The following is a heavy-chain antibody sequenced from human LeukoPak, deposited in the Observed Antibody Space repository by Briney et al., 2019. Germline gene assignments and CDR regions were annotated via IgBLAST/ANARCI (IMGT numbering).Heavy chain of an antibody. CDR2: INHSGST. CDR3: ARLGRVATQTAIDY. Sequence: SETLSLTCAVYGGSFSGYYWSWIRQPPGKGLEWIGEINHSGSTNYNPSLKSRVTISVDTSKNQFSLKLSSVTAADTAVYYCARLGRVATQTAIDYWGRGTLVTVSS. D-gene: IGHD5-12*01. J-gene: IGHJ4*02. CDR1: GGSFSGYY. V-gene: IGHV4-34*01.